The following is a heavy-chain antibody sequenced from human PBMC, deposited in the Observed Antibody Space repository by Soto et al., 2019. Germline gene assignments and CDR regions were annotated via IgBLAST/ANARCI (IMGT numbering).Heavy chain of an antibody. D-gene: IGHD6-19*01. CDR3: ARVVSSGWTRGFDY. CDR1: GGSISSGDYY. V-gene: IGHV4-30-4*01. CDR2: IYYSGST. Sequence: SETLSLTCTVSGGSISSGDYYWSWVRQPPGKGLEWIGYIYYSGSTYYNPSLKSRVTISVDTSKNQFSLKLSSVTAADTAVYYCARVVSSGWTRGFDYWGQGTLVTVSS. J-gene: IGHJ4*02.